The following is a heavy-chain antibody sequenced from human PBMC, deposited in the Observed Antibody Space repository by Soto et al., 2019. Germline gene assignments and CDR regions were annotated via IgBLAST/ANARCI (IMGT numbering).Heavy chain of an antibody. D-gene: IGHD1-26*01. CDR2: IIPIFGTA. Sequence: SVKVSCKASGGTFSSYAISWVRQAPGQGLEWMGGIIPIFGTANYAQKFQGRVTITADKSTSTAYMELSSLRSADTAVYYCARLKLGATYFDYWGQGTLVTVSS. V-gene: IGHV1-69*06. CDR3: ARLKLGATYFDY. CDR1: GGTFSSYA. J-gene: IGHJ4*02.